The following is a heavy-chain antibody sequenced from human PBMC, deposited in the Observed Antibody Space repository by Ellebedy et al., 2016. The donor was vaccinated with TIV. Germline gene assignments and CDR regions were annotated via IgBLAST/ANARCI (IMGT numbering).Heavy chain of an antibody. CDR1: GFTFSSFG. CDR2: LWYDGSNK. CDR3: ARGQYSSGTNWFDP. D-gene: IGHD6-19*01. V-gene: IGHV3-33*01. Sequence: GESLKISXAASGFTFSSFGMHWVRQAPGKGLEWVAVLWYDGSNKYYVDSVKGRFTISRDNSKNTLYLQMNSLRVEDTAVYYCARGQYSSGTNWFDPWGQGTLVTVSS. J-gene: IGHJ5*02.